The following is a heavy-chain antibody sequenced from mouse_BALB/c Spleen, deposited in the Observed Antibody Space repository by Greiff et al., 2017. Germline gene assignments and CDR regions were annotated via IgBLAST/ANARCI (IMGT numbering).Heavy chain of an antibody. V-gene: IGHV1S81*02. Sequence: QVQLKQPGAELVKPGASVKLSCKASGYTFTSYWMHWVKQRPGQGLEWIGEINPSNGRTNYNEKFKSKATLTVDKSSSTAYMQLSSLTSEDSAVYYCASSYRGQGSLGTVSA. CDR3: ASSY. J-gene: IGHJ3*01. CDR1: GYTFTSYW. CDR2: INPSNGRT.